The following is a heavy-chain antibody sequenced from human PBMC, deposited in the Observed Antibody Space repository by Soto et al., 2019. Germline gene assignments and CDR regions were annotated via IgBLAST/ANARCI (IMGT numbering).Heavy chain of an antibody. Sequence: SETLSLTXAVYGGSFSGYHWSWIRQPPGKGLEWIGEINHSGSTNYNPSLKSRVTISVDTSKNQFSLKLSSVTAADTAVYYCARGPPYGDSSVVYWGQGTLVTVSS. D-gene: IGHD4-17*01. CDR2: INHSGST. V-gene: IGHV4-34*01. CDR1: GGSFSGYH. J-gene: IGHJ4*02. CDR3: ARGPPYGDSSVVY.